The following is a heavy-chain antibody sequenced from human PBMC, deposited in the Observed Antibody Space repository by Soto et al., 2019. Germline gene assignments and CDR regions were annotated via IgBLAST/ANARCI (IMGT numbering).Heavy chain of an antibody. D-gene: IGHD6-19*01. J-gene: IGHJ3*02. V-gene: IGHV3-74*01. CDR2: INGEGTIT. CDR3: TRGGAVAAVDI. Sequence: EVQLMESGGGLVQTGESLRLSCAASGYSFNNYYMHWVRQAPGTGLVWVSRINGEGTITSYADSVKGRFTIARDNAKNTLYLQMNSLRAEDAAVYYCTRGGAVAAVDIWGQGTMVTVSS. CDR1: GYSFNNYY.